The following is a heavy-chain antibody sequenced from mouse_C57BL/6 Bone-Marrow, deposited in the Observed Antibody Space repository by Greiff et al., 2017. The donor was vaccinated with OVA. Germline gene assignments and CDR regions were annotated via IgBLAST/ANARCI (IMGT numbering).Heavy chain of an antibody. J-gene: IGHJ3*01. CDR3: TGHYGSSYVWFAY. Sequence: EVQLQQSGAELVRPGASVKLSCTASGFNIKDDYMHWVKQRPEQGLEWIGWIDPENGDTEYASKFQGKATITADTSSNTAYRQLSSLTSEDTAFYYCTGHYGSSYVWFAYWGQGTLVTVSA. V-gene: IGHV14-4*01. CDR1: GFNIKDDY. CDR2: IDPENGDT. D-gene: IGHD1-1*01.